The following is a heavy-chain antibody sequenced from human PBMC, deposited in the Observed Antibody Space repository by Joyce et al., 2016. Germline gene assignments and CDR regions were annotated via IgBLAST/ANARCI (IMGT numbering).Heavy chain of an antibody. J-gene: IGHJ4*02. CDR2: FIPLLGAP. CDR1: GGNFRSYA. D-gene: IGHD3-10*01. V-gene: IGHV1-69*01. Sequence: QVHLVQSGAEVTRPGSSVKLSCKTSGGNFRSYALNWVRQAPGQGREWMGGFIPLLGAPSYAQKCQGRITLTADDSTTTVYMQLGSLTSADTAVYYCARDQVRGSIDSAFEYWGQGALVTVSS. CDR3: ARDQVRGSIDSAFEY.